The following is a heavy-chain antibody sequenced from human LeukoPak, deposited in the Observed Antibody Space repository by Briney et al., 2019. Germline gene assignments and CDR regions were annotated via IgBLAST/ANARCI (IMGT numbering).Heavy chain of an antibody. J-gene: IGHJ5*02. CDR3: ARDLAAASFWFDP. CDR2: IKKDGSEK. CDR1: GFTFSSYW. D-gene: IGHD6-13*01. Sequence: PGGSLRLSCAASGFTFSSYWMSWVRQAPGKGLEWVANIKKDGSEKYYVDSVKGRFTISRDNAKSSLYLQMNSLRAEDTAVYYCARDLAAASFWFDPWGQGTLVTVSS. V-gene: IGHV3-7*01.